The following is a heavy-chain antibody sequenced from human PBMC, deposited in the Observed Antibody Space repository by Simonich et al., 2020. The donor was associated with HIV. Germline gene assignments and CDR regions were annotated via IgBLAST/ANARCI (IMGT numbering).Heavy chain of an antibody. J-gene: IGHJ4*02. CDR1: GYSISSGYY. V-gene: IGHV4-38-2*01. Sequence: QVQLQESGPGLVKPSATLSLPCAVSGYSISSGYYWGWIRQPPGKGLEWIGGIYHSGSTYYNPPLKSRVTISVDTSKNQFSRKLSSVTAADTAVYYCARVVPGGYFDYWGQGTLVTVSS. CDR3: ARVVPGGYFDY. D-gene: IGHD2-15*01. CDR2: IYHSGST.